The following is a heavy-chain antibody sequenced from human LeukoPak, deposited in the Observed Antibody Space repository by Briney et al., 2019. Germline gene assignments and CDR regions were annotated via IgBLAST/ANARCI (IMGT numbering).Heavy chain of an antibody. D-gene: IGHD2-2*01. J-gene: IGHJ6*03. CDR1: GFTFTSYW. Sequence: GGSLRLSCAASGFTFTSYWMSWVRQVPGKGPEWVANIKQDGSEKYYVDPVKGRFTISRDNAKNSLYLQMNSLRVDDTAVYYCAREYQLPRSRYYYYMDVWGKGTTVTVSS. CDR3: AREYQLPRSRYYYYMDV. V-gene: IGHV3-7*03. CDR2: IKQDGSEK.